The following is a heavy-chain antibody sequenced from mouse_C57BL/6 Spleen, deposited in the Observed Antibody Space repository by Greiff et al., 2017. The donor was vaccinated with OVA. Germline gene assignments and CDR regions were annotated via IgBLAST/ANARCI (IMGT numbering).Heavy chain of an antibody. Sequence: SGAELVKPGASVKISCKASDYAFSSYWMNWVKQRPGKGLEWIGQIYPGDGDTNYNGKFKGKATLTADKSSSTAYMQLSSLTSEDSAVYFCATGPIESYFDYWGQGTTLTVSS. CDR2: IYPGDGDT. CDR3: ATGPIESYFDY. J-gene: IGHJ2*01. CDR1: DYAFSSYW. D-gene: IGHD2-12*01. V-gene: IGHV1-80*01.